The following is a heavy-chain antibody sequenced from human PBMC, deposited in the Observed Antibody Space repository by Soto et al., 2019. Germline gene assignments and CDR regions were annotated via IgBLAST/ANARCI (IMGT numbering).Heavy chain of an antibody. CDR2: ISYDGSNK. V-gene: IGHV3-30*18. Sequence: GESLKISCAASGFTFSSYGMHWVRQAPGKGLEWVAVISYDGSNKYYADSVKGRFTISRDNSKNTLYLQMNSLRAEDTAVYYCAKDRAAAGYYFDYWGQGTLVTVSS. D-gene: IGHD6-13*01. J-gene: IGHJ4*02. CDR1: GFTFSSYG. CDR3: AKDRAAAGYYFDY.